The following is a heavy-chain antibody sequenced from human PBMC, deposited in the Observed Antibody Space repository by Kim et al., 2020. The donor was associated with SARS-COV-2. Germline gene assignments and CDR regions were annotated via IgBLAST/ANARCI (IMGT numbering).Heavy chain of an antibody. J-gene: IGHJ6*02. V-gene: IGHV4-39*07. CDR2: MYYSGSDT. CDR3: ARDLRRNGMDV. Sequence: SETLSLTCTVSGGSISSSSFYWGWIRQPPGKGLELIGTMYYSGSDTYYNPSLKSRVTISLDTSKDQFSLKLSYVSAADTAVYYCARDLRRNGMDVWGQGTTVTVSS. CDR1: GGSISSSSFY.